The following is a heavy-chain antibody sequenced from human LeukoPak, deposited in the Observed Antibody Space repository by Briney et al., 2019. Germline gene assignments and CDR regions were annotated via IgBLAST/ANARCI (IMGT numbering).Heavy chain of an antibody. J-gene: IGHJ4*02. Sequence: ASVKVSCKASGYTFTGYYMHWVRQAPGQGLEWMRWINPNSGGTNYAQKFQGRVTMTRDTSISTAYMELSRLRSDDTAVYYCARGDTTVTIDSGLGYWGQGTLVTVSS. D-gene: IGHD4-17*01. V-gene: IGHV1-2*02. CDR2: INPNSGGT. CDR3: ARGDTTVTIDSGLGY. CDR1: GYTFTGYY.